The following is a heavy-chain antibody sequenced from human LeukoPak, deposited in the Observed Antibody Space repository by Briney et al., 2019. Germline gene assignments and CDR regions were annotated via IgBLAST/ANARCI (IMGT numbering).Heavy chain of an antibody. V-gene: IGHV4-59*01. D-gene: IGHD3-16*01. Sequence: SETLSLTCTVSGCSTSSYYWSWIRQPPGKALKWIGYIYYSGSTNYNPSLKSRVTTSVDTSKNQFSLKLSSVTAADTAVYYCARLRYGSYGMDVWGQGTTVTVSS. J-gene: IGHJ6*02. CDR2: IYYSGST. CDR1: GCSTSSYY. CDR3: ARLRYGSYGMDV.